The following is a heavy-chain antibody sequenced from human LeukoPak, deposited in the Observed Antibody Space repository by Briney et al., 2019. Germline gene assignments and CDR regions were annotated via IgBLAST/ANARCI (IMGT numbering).Heavy chain of an antibody. CDR3: AREEQYLFDY. Sequence: SETLSLTCAVYGGSFSGYYWSWIRQPPGKGLEWIGEINHSGSTNYNPSLKSRVTISVDTSKNQFSLKLSSVTAADTAVYYCAREEQYLFDYWGQGTLVTVSS. J-gene: IGHJ4*02. D-gene: IGHD2-2*01. CDR2: INHSGST. CDR1: GGSFSGYY. V-gene: IGHV4-34*01.